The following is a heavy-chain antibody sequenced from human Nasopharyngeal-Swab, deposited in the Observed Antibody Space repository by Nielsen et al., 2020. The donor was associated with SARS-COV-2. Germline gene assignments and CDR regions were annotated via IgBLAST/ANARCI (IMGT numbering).Heavy chain of an antibody. CDR1: GGTFSSYA. J-gene: IGHJ6*02. CDR2: IIPIFGTA. D-gene: IGHD6-19*01. CDR3: ARGTSIAVPEPPYYYGMDV. Sequence: VKVSCKASGGTFSSYAISWVRQAPGQGLEWMGGIIPIFGTANYAQKFQGRVTITADESTSTAYMELSSLRSEDTAVYYCARGTSIAVPEPPYYYGMDVWGQGTTVTVSS. V-gene: IGHV1-69*13.